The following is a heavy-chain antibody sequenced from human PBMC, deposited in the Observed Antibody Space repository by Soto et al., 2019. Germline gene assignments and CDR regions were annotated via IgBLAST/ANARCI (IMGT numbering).Heavy chain of an antibody. D-gene: IGHD3-16*02. CDR2: IYHSGST. Sequence: QVQLQESGPGLVKPSGTLSLTCAVSGGSISSSNWWSWVRQPPGKGLEWIGEIYHSGSTNYNPSRKSRVTMSVDKSKNQFSLKLSSVTAADTAVYYCARAYGGYTYFDYWGQGTLVTVSS. J-gene: IGHJ4*02. CDR3: ARAYGGYTYFDY. V-gene: IGHV4-4*02. CDR1: GGSISSSNW.